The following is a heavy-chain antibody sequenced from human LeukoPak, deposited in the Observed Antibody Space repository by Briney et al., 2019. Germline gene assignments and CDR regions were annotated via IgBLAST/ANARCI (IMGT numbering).Heavy chain of an antibody. CDR2: IYHNGST. D-gene: IGHD3-3*01. CDR1: GYSISSGYY. V-gene: IGHV4-38-2*01. J-gene: IGHJ3*02. Sequence: SETLSLTCAVSGYSISSGYYWGWIRQPPGKGLEWIGSIYHNGSTYYNPSLKSRVTISVDTSKNQFSLKLSSVTAADTAVYYCARRYYDFWSGYYPAAFDIWGQGTMVTVSS. CDR3: ARRYYDFWSGYYPAAFDI.